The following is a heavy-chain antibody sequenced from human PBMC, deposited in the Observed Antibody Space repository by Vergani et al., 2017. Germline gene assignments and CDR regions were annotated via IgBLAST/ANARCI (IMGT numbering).Heavy chain of an antibody. D-gene: IGHD4-23*01. CDR3: ARHLTRYWYFDL. CDR1: GGPISSSSYY. Sequence: QLQLQESGPGLVKPSETLSLTCTVSGGPISSSSYYWGWNRQPPGKGLEWIGSIYYSGSTYYNPSRKSRVTVSVDTSKNQVSLKLSSVTAADTAVDYCARHLTRYWYFDLWGRGTLVTVSS. J-gene: IGHJ2*01. V-gene: IGHV4-39*01. CDR2: IYYSGST.